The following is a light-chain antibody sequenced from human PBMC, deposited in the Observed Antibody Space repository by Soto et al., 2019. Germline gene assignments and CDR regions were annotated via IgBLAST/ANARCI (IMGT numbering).Light chain of an antibody. CDR3: QQYFGSSWT. CDR1: QSIDNRY. Sequence: EIVLTQSPGTLSSSPGERATLSCRASQSIDNRYLAWYLHKPGQAPRLLIYATSSRATGIPDRFGGSGSGTDFTLTINRLEPEDFAVYYCQQYFGSSWTFGQGTKVDIK. V-gene: IGKV3-20*01. J-gene: IGKJ1*01. CDR2: ATS.